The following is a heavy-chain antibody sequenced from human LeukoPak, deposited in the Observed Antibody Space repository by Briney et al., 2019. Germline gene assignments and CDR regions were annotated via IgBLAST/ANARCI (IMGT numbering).Heavy chain of an antibody. J-gene: IGHJ4*02. V-gene: IGHV4-34*01. CDR3: ARGLANPRRGDH. CDR2: INHSGST. CDR1: GASFSDYY. Sequence: SETLSLTCSVYGASFSDYYWNWIRQPPGKGLEWIGEINHSGSTNYNPSLKSRVTISVDTSKNQFSLKLSAVTAADTAVYYCARGLANPRRGDHWGQGSLVTVSS.